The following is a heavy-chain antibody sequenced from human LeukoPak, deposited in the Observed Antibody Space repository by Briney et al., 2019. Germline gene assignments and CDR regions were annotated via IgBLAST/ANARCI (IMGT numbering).Heavy chain of an antibody. CDR1: GFTVTSNY. J-gene: IGHJ3*02. Sequence: GGSLRLSCAASGFTVTSNYMSCVRQAPGKGLEWVSVIYSGGSTYYADSVKGRFTISRDNSKNTLYLQMNSLRAEDTAVYYCAREGPEARSGVRAFDIWGQGTMVTVSS. V-gene: IGHV3-66*01. D-gene: IGHD3-10*01. CDR3: AREGPEARSGVRAFDI. CDR2: IYSGGST.